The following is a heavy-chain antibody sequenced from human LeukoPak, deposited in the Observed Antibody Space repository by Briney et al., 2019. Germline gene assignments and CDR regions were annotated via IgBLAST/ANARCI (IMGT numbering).Heavy chain of an antibody. Sequence: PGGSLRLSCAASGFTFSSYGMSWVRQAPGKGLEWVTAISGSGGSTYYADSVKGRFTISRDNSKDTLYLQMNSLRAEDTAVYYCAKGGSRLVYYYYYMDVWGKGTTVTISS. CDR1: GFTFSSYG. J-gene: IGHJ6*03. CDR3: AKGGSRLVYYYYYMDV. CDR2: ISGSGGST. V-gene: IGHV3-23*01. D-gene: IGHD3-10*01.